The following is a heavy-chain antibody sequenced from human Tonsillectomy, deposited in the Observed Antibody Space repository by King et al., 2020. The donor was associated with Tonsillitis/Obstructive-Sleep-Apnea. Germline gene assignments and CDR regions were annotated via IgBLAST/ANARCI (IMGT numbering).Heavy chain of an antibody. CDR1: GFAFHYYT. J-gene: IGHJ4*02. Sequence: VQLVESGGGLVKPGGSLRLSCAASGFAFHYYTLEWVRQAPGKGLEWVSSIDGTGNHIYYAESVKGGFTVSRDNTKNAPYLQMTSLRAEDTALYYCTRALSTAYLDSWGQGTLVTVSS. V-gene: IGHV3-21*01. CDR2: IDGTGNHI. CDR3: TRALSTAYLDS.